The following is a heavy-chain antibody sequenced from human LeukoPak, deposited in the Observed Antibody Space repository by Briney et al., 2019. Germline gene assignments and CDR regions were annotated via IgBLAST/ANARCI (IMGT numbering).Heavy chain of an antibody. CDR2: IYYSGST. CDR3: ARDFDWLLGD. V-gene: IGHV4-39*07. D-gene: IGHD3-9*01. Sequence: SETLSLTCTVSGGSISSSSYYWGWIRQPPGKGLEWIGSIYYSGSTYYNPSLKSRVTISVDTSENQFSLKLSSVTAADTAVYYCARDFDWLLGDWGQGTLVTVSS. J-gene: IGHJ4*02. CDR1: GGSISSSSYY.